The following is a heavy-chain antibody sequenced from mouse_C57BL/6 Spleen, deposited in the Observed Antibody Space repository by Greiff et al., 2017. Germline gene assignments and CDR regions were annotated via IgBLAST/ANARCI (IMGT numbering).Heavy chain of an antibody. J-gene: IGHJ2*01. CDR3: ARDTVVATRYFDY. CDR2: IYPGDGDT. Sequence: QVQLQQSGPELVKPGASVKISCKASGYAFSSSWMNWVKQRPGKGLEWIGRIYPGDGDTNYNGKFKGKATLTADKSSSTAYMQLSSLTSEDSAVYVCARDTVVATRYFDYWGQGTTLTVSS. CDR1: GYAFSSSW. V-gene: IGHV1-82*01. D-gene: IGHD1-1*01.